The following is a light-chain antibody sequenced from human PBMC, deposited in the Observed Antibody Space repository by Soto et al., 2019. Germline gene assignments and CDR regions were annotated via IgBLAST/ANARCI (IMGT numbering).Light chain of an antibody. Sequence: QSALTQPASVSGSPGQSITISCTGTSGDVGSYNLVSWYQQHPGKAPKLMIYEGSKRPSGVSNRFSGSKSGNTASLTISGLQAEDVADYYCCSYAGSSTWVFGGGTKLTVL. CDR1: SGDVGSYNL. CDR3: CSYAGSSTWV. J-gene: IGLJ3*02. V-gene: IGLV2-23*01. CDR2: EGS.